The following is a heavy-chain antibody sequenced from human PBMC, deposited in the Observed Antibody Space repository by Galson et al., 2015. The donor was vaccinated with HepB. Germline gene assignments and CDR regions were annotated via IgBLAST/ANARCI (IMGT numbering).Heavy chain of an antibody. J-gene: IGHJ3*02. Sequence: SLRLSCAASGSTYSDSSMTWVRQAPGQGLEWVSVVSGSGVNTFYADSVKGRFTVSRDTSKNIFYLQMNSLRADDTALYYCAKGIWGFAMFDALDIWGQGTMVSVSS. D-gene: IGHD3-16*01. CDR3: AKGIWGFAMFDALDI. CDR1: GSTYSDSS. CDR2: VSGSGVNT. V-gene: IGHV3-23*01.